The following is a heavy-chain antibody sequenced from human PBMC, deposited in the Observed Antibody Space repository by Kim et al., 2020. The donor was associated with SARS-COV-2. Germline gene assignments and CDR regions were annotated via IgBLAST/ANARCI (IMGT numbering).Heavy chain of an antibody. J-gene: IGHJ4*02. V-gene: IGHV7-4-1*02. D-gene: IGHD3-16*02. CDR2: INTDTGSP. Sequence: ASVKVSCKASGYTFTKHAINWVRQAPGQGLEWMGWINTDTGSPTYAQGFTGRFVFSLDTSVSTAYLQISSLEAEDTALYYCARVFWGGYRYSDDWGQGIL. CDR1: GYTFTKHA. CDR3: ARVFWGGYRYSDD.